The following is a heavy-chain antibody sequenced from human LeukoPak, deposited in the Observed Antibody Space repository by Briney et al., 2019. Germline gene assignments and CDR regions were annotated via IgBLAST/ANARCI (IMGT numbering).Heavy chain of an antibody. Sequence: PGGSLRLSCAASGLTISDLWMTWVRQAPGKGPEWVATIEPDGSVKYYVDSVKGRFTISRDNADNSLYRQMNSLRGEDTAVYFCARGGSDSSRYWLYWGQGTLVTVSS. CDR3: ARGGSDSSRYWLY. CDR2: IEPDGSVK. V-gene: IGHV3-7*01. CDR1: GLTISDLW. D-gene: IGHD6-25*01. J-gene: IGHJ4*02.